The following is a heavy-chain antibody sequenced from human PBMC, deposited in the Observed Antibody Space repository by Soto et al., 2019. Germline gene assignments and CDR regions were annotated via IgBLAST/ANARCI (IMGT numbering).Heavy chain of an antibody. CDR2: IDPSDSYT. V-gene: IGHV5-10-1*01. D-gene: IGHD3-10*01. Sequence: VESLTISCKVSGYSFTSYWIIWVLQMPGKGLEWMGRIDPSDSYTNYSPSFQGHVTISADKSISTAYLQWSRLKASDTAMYYCARQGTMVRGVIITKDIDYWGQGTLVTVSS. J-gene: IGHJ4*02. CDR3: ARQGTMVRGVIITKDIDY. CDR1: GYSFTSYW.